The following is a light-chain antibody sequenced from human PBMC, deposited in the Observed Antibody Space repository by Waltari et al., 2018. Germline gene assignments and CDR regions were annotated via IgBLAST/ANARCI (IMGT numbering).Light chain of an antibody. CDR1: QSVLYSSNNKND. J-gene: IGKJ1*01. Sequence: DIVMTQSPDSLAVSLGERATINCKSSQSVLYSSNNKNDLAWYQQKPGQPPKLLICWASIRESGVPDRFSGSGSGTDFTLTISSLQAEDVAVYYCQQYYSTPPTFGQGTKVEIK. CDR2: WAS. CDR3: QQYYSTPPT. V-gene: IGKV4-1*01.